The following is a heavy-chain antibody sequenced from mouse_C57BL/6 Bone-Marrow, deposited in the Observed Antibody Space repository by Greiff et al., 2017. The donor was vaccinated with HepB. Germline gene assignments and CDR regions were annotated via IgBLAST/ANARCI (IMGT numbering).Heavy chain of an antibody. CDR2: IDPSDSYT. CDR3: ARGHYALYYFDY. Sequence: QVQLKQPGAELVRPGTSVKLSCKASGYTFTSYWMHWVKQRPGQGLEWIGVIDPSDSYTNYNQKFKGKATLTVDTSSSTAYMQLSSLTSEDSAVYYCARGHYALYYFDYWGQGTTLTVSS. CDR1: GYTFTSYW. V-gene: IGHV1-59*01. J-gene: IGHJ2*01. D-gene: IGHD1-1*02.